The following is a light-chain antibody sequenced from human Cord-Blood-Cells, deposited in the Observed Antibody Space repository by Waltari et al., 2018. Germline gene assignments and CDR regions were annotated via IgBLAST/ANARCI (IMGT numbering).Light chain of an antibody. CDR2: EGS. CDR1: SSDVGSYNL. CDR3: CSYAGSYV. Sequence: QSTLTRPASVSGSPGQSITISCTGPSSDVGSYNLVSWYQQHPGKAPKLMIYEGSKRPSGVSKRFSGSKSGNTASLTISGLQAEDEADYYCCSYAGSYVFGTGTKVTVL. V-gene: IGLV2-23*01. J-gene: IGLJ1*01.